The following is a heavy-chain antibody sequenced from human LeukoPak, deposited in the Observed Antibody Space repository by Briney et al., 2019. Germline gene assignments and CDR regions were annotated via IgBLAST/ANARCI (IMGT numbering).Heavy chain of an antibody. CDR2: INTNTGNP. Sequence: GASVKVSCKASGYTFTSYAMNWVRQAPGQGLEWMGWINTNTGNPTYAQGFTGRFVFSLDTSVSTAYLQISSLKAEDTAVYYCARDLRGAYYYDSSGYFYYFDYWGQGTLVTVSS. J-gene: IGHJ4*02. V-gene: IGHV7-4-1*02. CDR1: GYTFTSYA. CDR3: ARDLRGAYYYDSSGYFYYFDY. D-gene: IGHD3-22*01.